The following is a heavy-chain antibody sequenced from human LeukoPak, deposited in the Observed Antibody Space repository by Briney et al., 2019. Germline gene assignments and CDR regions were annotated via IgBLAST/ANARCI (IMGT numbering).Heavy chain of an antibody. CDR3: AKRYGDSYYYYMDV. D-gene: IGHD4-17*01. J-gene: IGHJ6*03. CDR1: GFTFSGYA. Sequence: PGGSLRLSCAASGFTFSGYAMSWVRQVPGKGLEWVSTITGSGGTTDYADSVKDRFTISRDNPKNTLYLHLSSLRAEDTAVYYCAKRYGDSYYYYMDVWGKGTTVTVSS. V-gene: IGHV3-23*01. CDR2: ITGSGGTT.